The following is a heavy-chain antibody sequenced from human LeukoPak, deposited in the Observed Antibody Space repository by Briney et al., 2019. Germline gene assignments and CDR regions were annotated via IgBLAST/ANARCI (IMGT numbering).Heavy chain of an antibody. J-gene: IGHJ4*02. Sequence: ASVTVSCKASGYTFTGYYMHWVRQAPGQGLEWRGWINPNSGGTNYAQKFQGRVTMTRDTSISTAYMELSRLRSDDTAVYYCARSPTSGWPYYFDYWGQGTLVTVSS. CDR3: ARSPTSGWPYYFDY. CDR2: INPNSGGT. V-gene: IGHV1-2*02. D-gene: IGHD6-19*01. CDR1: GYTFTGYY.